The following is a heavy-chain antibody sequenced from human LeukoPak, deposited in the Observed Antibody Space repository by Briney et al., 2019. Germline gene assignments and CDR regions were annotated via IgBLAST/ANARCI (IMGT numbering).Heavy chain of an antibody. Sequence: GGSLRLSCAASGFTFSSYSMNWVRQAPGKGLEWVSYISSSSSTIYYADSVKGRFTISRDNAKNSLYLQMNSLRAEDTALYYCAKDSVGDTFGSFDYWGQGTLVTVSS. CDR1: GFTFSSYS. D-gene: IGHD3-10*01. V-gene: IGHV3-48*04. J-gene: IGHJ4*02. CDR3: AKDSVGDTFGSFDY. CDR2: ISSSSSTI.